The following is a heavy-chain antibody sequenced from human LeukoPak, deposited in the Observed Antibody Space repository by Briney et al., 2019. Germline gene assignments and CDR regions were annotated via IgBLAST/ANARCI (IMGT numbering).Heavy chain of an antibody. CDR2: VYYSGSS. CDR1: GVSVTTEDYY. J-gene: IGHJ5*02. CDR3: VSGNHPLPQKYFDP. D-gene: IGHD3-9*01. Sequence: SETLSLTCTVSGVSVTTEDYYWDWIRQSPEKGLEWIGSVYYSGSSYFTPSLRSRVTMSVDTSKNQFSLKLKSVTVADTALYYCVSGNHPLPQKYFDPWGQGTLVSVSS. V-gene: IGHV4-39*01.